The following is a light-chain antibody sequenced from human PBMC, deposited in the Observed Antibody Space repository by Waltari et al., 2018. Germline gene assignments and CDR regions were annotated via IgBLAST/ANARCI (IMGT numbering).Light chain of an antibody. CDR3: QSYDIILQGCV. CDR2: GSS. CDR1: NSNIGAFH. V-gene: IGLV1-40*02. Sequence: QSVFTQPPSVSGAPGQRVTISCIGANSNIGAFHVHWYQKSPGAAPKLSMYGSSNRPAGVPDRFSGSKSDTSASLVITGLQVEDEGDFYCQSYDIILQGCVFGTGTKVIV. J-gene: IGLJ1*01.